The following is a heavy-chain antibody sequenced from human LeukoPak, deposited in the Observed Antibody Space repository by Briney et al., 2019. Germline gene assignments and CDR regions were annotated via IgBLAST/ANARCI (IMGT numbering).Heavy chain of an antibody. CDR2: TYYRSKWYN. CDR1: GDSVSSNSAA. Sequence: SQTLPLTCAISGDSVSSNSAAWNWIRQSPSRGLEWLGRTYYRSKWYNDYAVSVKSRITINPDTSKNQFSLQLNSVTPEDTAVYYCARDPRIAAAVPRGAFDIWGQGTMVTVSS. D-gene: IGHD6-13*01. J-gene: IGHJ3*02. CDR3: ARDPRIAAAVPRGAFDI. V-gene: IGHV6-1*01.